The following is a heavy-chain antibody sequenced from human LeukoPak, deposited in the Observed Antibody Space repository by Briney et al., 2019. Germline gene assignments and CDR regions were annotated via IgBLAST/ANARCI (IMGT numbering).Heavy chain of an antibody. V-gene: IGHV3-9*03. CDR2: ISWNSGSI. J-gene: IGHJ3*02. Sequence: GGSLRLSCAASGFTFDDYAMHWVRQAPGKGLEWVSGISWNSGSIGYADSVKGRFTISRDNAKNSLYLQMNSLRAEDMALYYCAKAINGYGDLEAFDIWGQGTMVTVSS. CDR1: GFTFDDYA. CDR3: AKAINGYGDLEAFDI. D-gene: IGHD4-17*01.